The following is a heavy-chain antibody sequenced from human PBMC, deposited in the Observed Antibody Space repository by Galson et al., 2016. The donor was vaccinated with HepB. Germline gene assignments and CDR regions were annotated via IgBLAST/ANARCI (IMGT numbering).Heavy chain of an antibody. CDR2: VYSSGST. D-gene: IGHD1-1*01. CDR3: AGEGPVNRRGSYNYYGYYVDF. Sequence: SETLSLTCTVSGGSMNSYYWTWIRQPPGMGLEWVGYVYSSGSTNYNPSLQSRVTISVDTSKNQFSLRLFSVTAADTAVYYCAGEGPVNRRGSYNYYGYYVDFWGPGTRVTVSS. J-gene: IGHJ4*02. V-gene: IGHV4-59*12. CDR1: GGSMNSYY.